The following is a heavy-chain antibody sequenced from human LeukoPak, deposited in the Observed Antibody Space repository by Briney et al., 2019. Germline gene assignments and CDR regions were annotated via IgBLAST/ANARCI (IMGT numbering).Heavy chain of an antibody. CDR2: IYYSGST. V-gene: IGHV4-59*08. Sequence: SETLSLTCTVSGGSIISYYWSGFRKPPGKGREWIGYIYYSGSTNYNPSLKSRVTISVDTSKNQFSLKLSSVTAADTAVYYCARHPLYYGFDYWGQGTLVTVSS. CDR3: ARHPLYYGFDY. D-gene: IGHD3-10*01. CDR1: GGSIISYY. J-gene: IGHJ4*02.